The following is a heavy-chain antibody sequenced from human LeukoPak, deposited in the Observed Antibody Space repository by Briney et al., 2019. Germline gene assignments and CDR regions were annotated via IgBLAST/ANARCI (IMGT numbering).Heavy chain of an antibody. CDR2: IKSKTDGGTT. Sequence: GGSLGHSCAASGFTFSNVWMSSVRPAPGKGLEWVGRIKSKTDGGTTDYVAPVKGRFTISRDDSKNTLYLQMNSLKSEDTAVYYCTTRPTVYNIYFPATFDYWGQGTLVTVSS. CDR1: GFTFSNVW. J-gene: IGHJ4*02. D-gene: IGHD1-1*01. CDR3: TTRPTVYNIYFPATFDY. V-gene: IGHV3-15*01.